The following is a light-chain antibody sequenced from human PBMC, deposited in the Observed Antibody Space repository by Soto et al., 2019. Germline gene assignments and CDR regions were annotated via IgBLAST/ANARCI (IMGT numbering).Light chain of an antibody. CDR1: SGHSNYA. CDR3: QTGGTGIVI. Sequence: QPVLTQSPSASASLGASVKLTCTLSSGHSNYAIAWHQQQPEKGPRYLTKVNRDGSHSKGDGIPNRLSGYSSGAERYLTISSLQSEDEADYYCQTGGTGIVIFGGGTKLTVL. V-gene: IGLV4-69*01. J-gene: IGLJ2*01. CDR2: VNRDGSH.